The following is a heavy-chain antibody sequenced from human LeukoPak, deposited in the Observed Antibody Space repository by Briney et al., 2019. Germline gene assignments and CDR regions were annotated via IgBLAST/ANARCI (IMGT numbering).Heavy chain of an antibody. V-gene: IGHV3-30-3*01. CDR2: MSPDGSND. CDR3: ARDFGRELQPQKPYYFDY. J-gene: IGHJ4*02. CDR1: KFIFSSYA. Sequence: PGGSLRLSCAASKFIFSSYAMHWVRQAPGKGLEWVAVMSPDGSNDYYADSVKGRFTISRDNSKSTLYLQMNSLRAEDTVVYYCARDFGRELQPQKPYYFDYWGQGTLVTVSS. D-gene: IGHD1-26*01.